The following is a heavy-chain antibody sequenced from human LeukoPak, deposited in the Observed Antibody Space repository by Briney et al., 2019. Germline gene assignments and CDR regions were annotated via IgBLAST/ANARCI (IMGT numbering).Heavy chain of an antibody. Sequence: GGSLRLSCAASGFTFSSYAMSWVRQAPGKGLEWVSAISGSGGSTYYADSVKGRFTISRDNSKNTLYLQMNSLRAEDTAVYYCARSDSSGWHLGDYWGQGTLVTVSS. D-gene: IGHD6-19*01. V-gene: IGHV3-23*01. CDR2: ISGSGGST. CDR1: GFTFSSYA. CDR3: ARSDSSGWHLGDY. J-gene: IGHJ4*02.